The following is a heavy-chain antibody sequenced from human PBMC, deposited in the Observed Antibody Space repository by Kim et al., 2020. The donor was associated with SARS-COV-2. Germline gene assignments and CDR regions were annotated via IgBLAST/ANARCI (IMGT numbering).Heavy chain of an antibody. J-gene: IGHJ6*02. CDR2: IKEDGSAK. D-gene: IGHD3-22*01. Sequence: GGSLRLSCAASGFSFSNYWMSWVRQAPGKGLEWVANIKEDGSAKYYVDSVKGRFTISRDNAKNSLYLQMDSLRAEDTAVYYCARHPRMTTTLVVPDVWGQGPTVTVSS. V-gene: IGHV3-7*01. CDR3: ARHPRMTTTLVVPDV. CDR1: GFSFSNYW.